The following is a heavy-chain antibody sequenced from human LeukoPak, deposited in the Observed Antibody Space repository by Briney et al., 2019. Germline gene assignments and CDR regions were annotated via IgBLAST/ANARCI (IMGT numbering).Heavy chain of an antibody. CDR2: IYYSGST. CDR1: GGSISSYY. V-gene: IGHV4-59*01. Sequence: SETLSLTCTASGGSISSYYWNWIRQPPGKGLEWIGYIYYSGSTNYNPSLKSRVTISVDMSKNQFSLKLSSVTAADTAVYYCARENYDSSGYNNWFDPWGQGTLVTVSS. CDR3: ARENYDSSGYNNWFDP. D-gene: IGHD3-22*01. J-gene: IGHJ5*02.